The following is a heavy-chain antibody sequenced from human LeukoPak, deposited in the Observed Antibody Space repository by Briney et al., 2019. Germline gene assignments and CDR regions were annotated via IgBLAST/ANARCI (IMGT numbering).Heavy chain of an antibody. CDR1: GFTFSDFE. V-gene: IGHV3-21*01. Sequence: AGGSLRLSCAVSGFTFSDFEMNWVRQAPGKGLEWVSLISYSSSYIYYADSVKGRFTISRDNAKNSLYLQMNSLRAKDTAVYYCARARITGITRDFDYWGQGTLVTVSS. J-gene: IGHJ4*02. D-gene: IGHD1-20*01. CDR2: ISYSSSYI. CDR3: ARARITGITRDFDY.